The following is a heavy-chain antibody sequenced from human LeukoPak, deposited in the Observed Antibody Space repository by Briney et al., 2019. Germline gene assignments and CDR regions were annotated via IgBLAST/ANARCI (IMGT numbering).Heavy chain of an antibody. CDR3: ARRHVA. CDR2: ISYDGSNK. Sequence: GGSLRLSCAASGFTFSSYGMHWVRQAPGKGLEWVAVISYDGSNKYYADSVKGRFTISRDNSKNTLYLQMNSLRDEDTAVYYCARRHVAWGQGTLVTVSS. CDR1: GFTFSSYG. J-gene: IGHJ5*02. V-gene: IGHV3-30*03.